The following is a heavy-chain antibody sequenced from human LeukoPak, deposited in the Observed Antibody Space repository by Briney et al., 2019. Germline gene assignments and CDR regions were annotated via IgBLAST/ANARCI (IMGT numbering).Heavy chain of an antibody. J-gene: IGHJ4*02. CDR2: IYWDDDK. D-gene: IGHD3-16*01. Sequence: SGPTLVNPTQTLTLTCTFSGFSLSSSGVGVGWIRQPPGKALEWLALIYWDDDKRYSPSLKSRLTITKDTSENQVVLTMTNMDPVDTATYYCVHGPRRGVPPNYWGRGILVTVSS. CDR3: VHGPRRGVPPNY. V-gene: IGHV2-5*02. CDR1: GFSLSSSGVG.